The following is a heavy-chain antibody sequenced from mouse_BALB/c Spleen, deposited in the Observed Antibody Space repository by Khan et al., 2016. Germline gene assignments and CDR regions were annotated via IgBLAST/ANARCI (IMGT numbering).Heavy chain of an antibody. J-gene: IGHJ1*01. D-gene: IGHD1-1*01. CDR1: GYSITSGYG. CDR3: ARPITTVSGYFDV. Sequence: VQLQESGPGLVKPSQSLSLTCTVTGYSITSGYGWNWIRQFPGNKLEWMGYISYSGSTNYNPSLKSRISITRDTSKNQFFLQLNSVTTEDTATYYCARPITTVSGYFDVWGAGTTVTVSS. V-gene: IGHV3-2*02. CDR2: ISYSGST.